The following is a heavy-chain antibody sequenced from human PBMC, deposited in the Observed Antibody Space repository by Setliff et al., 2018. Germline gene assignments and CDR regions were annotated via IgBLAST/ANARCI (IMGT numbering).Heavy chain of an antibody. J-gene: IGHJ4*02. CDR3: ARQRRWFGPQPIDY. V-gene: IGHV4-34*01. CDR1: GQSFSDYY. Sequence: SETLSLTCAICGQSFSDYYWSWVRQPPGKGLEWIGETYHSGSTYYNPSLKSRITISVDTSKKQFSLKLSSVTATDTAVYYCARQRRWFGPQPIDYWGQGTLVTVSS. CDR2: TYHSGST. D-gene: IGHD3-10*01.